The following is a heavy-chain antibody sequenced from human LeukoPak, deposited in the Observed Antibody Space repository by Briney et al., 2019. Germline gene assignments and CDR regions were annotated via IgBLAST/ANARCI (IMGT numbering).Heavy chain of an antibody. V-gene: IGHV5-51*01. Sequence: GGSLRLSCKGSGYSFTSYWIGWVRQMPGKGLEWMGIIYPGDSDTRYNPSFQGQVTISADKSTSTAYLQWSSLKASDTAMYYCARPDPYNWKDVYGFDIWGQGTMVIVSS. J-gene: IGHJ3*02. CDR2: IYPGDSDT. CDR1: GYSFTSYW. D-gene: IGHD1-20*01. CDR3: ARPDPYNWKDVYGFDI.